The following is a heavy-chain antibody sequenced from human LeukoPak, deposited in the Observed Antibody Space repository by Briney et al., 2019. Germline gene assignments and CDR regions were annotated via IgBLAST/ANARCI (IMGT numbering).Heavy chain of an antibody. V-gene: IGHV3-11*01. CDR3: ARATRITKIGYYFDY. CDR1: GFTFSDYY. CDR2: ISSSGSTI. J-gene: IGHJ4*02. Sequence: GGSLRLSCAASGFTFSDYYMSWIRQAPGKGLEWVSYISSSGSTIYYADSVKGRFTISRDNAKNLLYLQMNSLRAEDTAVYYCARATRITKIGYYFDYWGQGTLVTVSS. D-gene: IGHD3-22*01.